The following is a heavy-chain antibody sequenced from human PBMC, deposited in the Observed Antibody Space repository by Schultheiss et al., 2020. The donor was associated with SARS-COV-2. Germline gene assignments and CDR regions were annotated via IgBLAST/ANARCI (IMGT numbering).Heavy chain of an antibody. CDR3: ARGADILTGYYNY. D-gene: IGHD3-9*01. CDR1: GGSISSSSYY. J-gene: IGHJ4*02. V-gene: IGHV4-61*01. Sequence: SETLSLTCTVSGGSISSSSYYWSWIRQPPGKGLEWIGYIYYSGSTNYNPSLKSRVTISVDTSKNQFSLKLSSVTAADTAVYYCARGADILTGYYNYWGQGTLVTAPQ. CDR2: IYYSGST.